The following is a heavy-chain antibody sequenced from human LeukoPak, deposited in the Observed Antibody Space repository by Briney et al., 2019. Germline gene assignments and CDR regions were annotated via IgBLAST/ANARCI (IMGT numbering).Heavy chain of an antibody. CDR1: GFTFNTYS. D-gene: IGHD6-19*01. V-gene: IGHV3-30*02. Sequence: PGGSLRLSCAASGFTFNTYSMSWVRQAPGKGLEWVAFIRFDGSNKFYADSVKGRFTFSRDNSKNTLYLQMNSLRAEDTALYFCAKDGSSGWSYYFDYWGQGTLVTVSS. CDR2: IRFDGSNK. J-gene: IGHJ4*02. CDR3: AKDGSSGWSYYFDY.